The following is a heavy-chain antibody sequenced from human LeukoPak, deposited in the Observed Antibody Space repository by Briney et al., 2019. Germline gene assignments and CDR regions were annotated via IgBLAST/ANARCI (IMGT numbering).Heavy chain of an antibody. CDR2: INPNSGGT. CDR1: GYTFTGYY. CDR3: ARAYSGYEAFDY. V-gene: IGHV1-2*02. D-gene: IGHD5-12*01. Sequence: ASVKVSCKASGYTFTGYYIHWVRQAPGQGLEWVGWINPNSGGTNNAQKFQGRVTMTRDTSTTYMELSRLTSADTAVYSCARAYSGYEAFDYWGQGTLVTVSS. J-gene: IGHJ4*02.